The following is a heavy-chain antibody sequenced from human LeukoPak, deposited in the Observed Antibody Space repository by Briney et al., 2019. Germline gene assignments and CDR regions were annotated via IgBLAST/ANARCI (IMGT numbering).Heavy chain of an antibody. D-gene: IGHD2-2*01. V-gene: IGHV1-69*13. CDR2: IIPIFGTA. CDR1: GGPFSSYA. CDR3: ARDPAIVVVPAATYYYYGMDV. Sequence: GASVKVSCKASGGPFSSYAISWVRQAPGQGLEWMGGIIPIFGTANYAQKFQGRVTITADESTSTAYMELSSLRSEDTAVYYCARDPAIVVVPAATYYYYGMDVWGKGTTVTVSS. J-gene: IGHJ6*04.